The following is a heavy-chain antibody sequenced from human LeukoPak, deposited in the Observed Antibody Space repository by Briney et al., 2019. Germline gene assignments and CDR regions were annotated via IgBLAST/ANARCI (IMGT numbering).Heavy chain of an antibody. D-gene: IGHD4-17*01. CDR2: ISGSSTYI. CDR1: GFIFSTYT. V-gene: IGHV3-21*01. Sequence: PGGSLRLSCAASGFIFSTYTIHWVRQAPGKGLEWVSSISGSSTYIFYADSVKGRFTISRDNAKNSLYLQMNSLRAEDTAVYYCARDRGRDYDYGDYDIWGQGTMVTVSS. CDR3: ARDRGRDYDYGDYDI. J-gene: IGHJ3*02.